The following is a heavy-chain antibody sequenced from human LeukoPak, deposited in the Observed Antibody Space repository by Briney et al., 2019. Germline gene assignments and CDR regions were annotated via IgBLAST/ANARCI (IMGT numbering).Heavy chain of an antibody. V-gene: IGHV4-30-2*01. Sequence: PSQTLSLTCTVSGGSISSGGYYWSWIRQPPGKGLEWIGYIYHSGSTYYNPSLKSRVTISVDRSKNQFSLKLNSVTAADTAVYYCARDGDSGTYLTPPYWGQGALVTVSS. CDR1: GGSISSGGYY. D-gene: IGHD1-26*01. CDR3: ARDGDSGTYLTPPY. CDR2: IYHSGST. J-gene: IGHJ4*02.